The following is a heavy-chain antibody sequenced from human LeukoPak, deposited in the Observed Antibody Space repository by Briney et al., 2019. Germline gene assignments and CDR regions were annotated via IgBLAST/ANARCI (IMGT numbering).Heavy chain of an antibody. V-gene: IGHV4-39*01. CDR2: IYYSGST. D-gene: IGHD4-17*01. Sequence: SETLSLTCTVSGGSISSSSYYSGWIRQPPGKGLEWIGSIYYSGSTYYNPSLKSRVTISVDTSKNQFSLKLTSVTAADTAVYYCARAPGTTFDYWGHGNMVTVSS. CDR1: GGSISSSSYY. J-gene: IGHJ4*01. CDR3: ARAPGTTFDY.